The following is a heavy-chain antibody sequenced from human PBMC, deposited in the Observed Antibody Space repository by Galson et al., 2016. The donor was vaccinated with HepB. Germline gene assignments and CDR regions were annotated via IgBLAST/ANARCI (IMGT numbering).Heavy chain of an antibody. CDR3: AKTRWAIGRFDY. V-gene: IGHV3-23*01. CDR1: GFTFSNYA. J-gene: IGHJ4*02. CDR2: INFNSGST. D-gene: IGHD3-10*01. Sequence: SLRLSCAASGFTFSNYAMSWVRQAPRKGLEWVSAINFNSGSTYYADSVKGRFTIARDNSKNTLYLQMKSLRAEDTAVYYCAKTRWAIGRFDYWGQGTRVTVSS.